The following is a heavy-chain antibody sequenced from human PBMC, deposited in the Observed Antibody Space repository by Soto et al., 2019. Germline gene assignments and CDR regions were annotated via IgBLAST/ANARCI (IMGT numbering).Heavy chain of an antibody. V-gene: IGHV4-34*01. CDR2: INHSGST. D-gene: IGHD3-3*01. J-gene: IGHJ4*02. CDR1: GGSFSGYY. Sequence: QVQLQQWGAGLLKPSETLSLTCAVYGGSFSGYYWSWIRQPPGKGLEWIGEINHSGSTNYNPFLKSRVTISVDTSKNQFSLKLSSVTAADTAVYYCARGGPFWSGYLGVYWGQGTLVTVSS. CDR3: ARGGPFWSGYLGVY.